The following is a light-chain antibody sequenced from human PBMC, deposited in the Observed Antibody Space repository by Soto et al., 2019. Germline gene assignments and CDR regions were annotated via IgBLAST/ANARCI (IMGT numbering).Light chain of an antibody. J-gene: IGKJ4*01. CDR1: QSVSSSN. V-gene: IGKV3-20*01. CDR2: GAS. Sequence: ETVLTQSPGTLSLSPRQRATLSCRASQSVSSSNLAWYQQKPGQAPRLLIYGASSRATGIPDRFSGSGSGTDFTLTISGREPEDFAVYFCQQYVGSGPVTFGGGTKVEVK. CDR3: QQYVGSGPVT.